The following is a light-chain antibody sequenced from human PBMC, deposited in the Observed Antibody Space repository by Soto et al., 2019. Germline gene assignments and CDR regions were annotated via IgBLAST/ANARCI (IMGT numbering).Light chain of an antibody. Sequence: QSVLTQPASVSGSPGQSITFSCSGTSSDIGAYNFVSWYQQHPGKAPKLMIFEVNNRPSGVSNRFSGSKSGSTASLTISDLQPEDEAEYYCFSYTPSTTYVFGSGTKATVL. J-gene: IGLJ1*01. CDR1: SSDIGAYNF. V-gene: IGLV2-14*01. CDR2: EVN. CDR3: FSYTPSTTYV.